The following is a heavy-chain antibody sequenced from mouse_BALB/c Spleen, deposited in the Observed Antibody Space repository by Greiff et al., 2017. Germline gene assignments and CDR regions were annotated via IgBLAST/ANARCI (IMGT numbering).Heavy chain of an antibody. CDR2: ISYSGST. CDR1: GYSITSDYA. Sequence: DVQLQESGPGLVKPSQSLSLTCTVTGYSITSDYAWNWIRQFPGNKLEWMGYISYSGSTSYNPSLKSRISITRDTSKNQFFLQLNSVTTEDTATYYCARDGNSFDYWGQGTTLTVSS. J-gene: IGHJ2*01. V-gene: IGHV3-2*02. CDR3: ARDGNSFDY. D-gene: IGHD2-1*01.